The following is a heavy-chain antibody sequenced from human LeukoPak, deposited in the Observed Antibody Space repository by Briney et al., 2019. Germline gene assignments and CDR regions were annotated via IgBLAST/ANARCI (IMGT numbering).Heavy chain of an antibody. D-gene: IGHD2-15*01. CDR1: GGFISSGSYH. V-gene: IGHV4-39*01. J-gene: IGHJ4*02. CDR2: IYYSGST. CDR3: ARLVSRYCSGGSCLETYYFDY. Sequence: SETLSLTCTVSGGFISSGSYHWGWIRQPPGKGLEWIGSIYYSGSTYYNPSLKSLVTISVDTSKNQFSLKLSSVTAADTAVYYCARLVSRYCSGGSCLETYYFDYWGQGTLVTVSS.